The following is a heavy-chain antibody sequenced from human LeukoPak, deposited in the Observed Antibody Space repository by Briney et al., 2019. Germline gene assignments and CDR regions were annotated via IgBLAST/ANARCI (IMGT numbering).Heavy chain of an antibody. V-gene: IGHV3-23*01. J-gene: IGHJ5*02. CDR2: IRPSGDNT. D-gene: IGHD6-19*01. CDR1: GFTFSTYW. CDR3: ARVAGWHWFDP. Sequence: GGSLRLSCAASGFTFSTYWMTWVRQAPGRGLEWVSSIRPSGDNTYYGDSVKGRFTVSRDNSKSTVYLQMNNMRVDDTAVYYCARVAGWHWFDPWGQGTLVTVSS.